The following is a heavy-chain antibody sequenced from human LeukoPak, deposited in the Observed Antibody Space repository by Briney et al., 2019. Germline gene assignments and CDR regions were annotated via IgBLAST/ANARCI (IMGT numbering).Heavy chain of an antibody. CDR1: GGSISSSSYY. CDR2: IYYSGST. J-gene: IGHJ4*02. V-gene: IGHV4-39*01. D-gene: IGHD3-9*01. CDR3: ASRLDILTGYYLPDY. Sequence: SETLSLTCTVSGGSISSSSYYWGWIRQPPGKGLEWIGSIYYSGSTYYNPSLKSRVTISADTSKNQFSLKLSSVTAADTAVYYCASRLDILTGYYLPDYWGQGTLVTVSS.